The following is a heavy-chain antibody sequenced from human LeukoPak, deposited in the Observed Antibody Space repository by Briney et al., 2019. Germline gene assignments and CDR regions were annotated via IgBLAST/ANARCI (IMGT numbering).Heavy chain of an antibody. D-gene: IGHD2-8*02. Sequence: GRSLRLSCTASGFIFGDYAMTWVRQAPGKGLEWIGFIRSKAYGGTAEYAASVKGTFSISRDDSKSIAYLQLNSLRTEDTAVYYCTVQVVPSDNWFDPWGQGTLVTVSS. J-gene: IGHJ5*02. CDR2: IRSKAYGGTA. V-gene: IGHV3-49*04. CDR1: GFIFGDYA. CDR3: TVQVVPSDNWFDP.